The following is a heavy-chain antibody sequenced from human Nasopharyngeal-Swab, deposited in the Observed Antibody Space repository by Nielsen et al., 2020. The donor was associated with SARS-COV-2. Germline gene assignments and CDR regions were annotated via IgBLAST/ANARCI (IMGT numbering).Heavy chain of an antibody. Sequence: ASVKVSCKASGYTFTDYYIHWVRQAPGQGLEWMGWISAYNGNTNYAQKLQGRVTMTTDTSTSTAYMELRSLRSDDTAVYYCARVEAYYDILTGGETWGQGTLVTVSS. CDR2: ISAYNGNT. CDR1: GYTFTDYY. J-gene: IGHJ5*02. CDR3: ARVEAYYDILTGGET. D-gene: IGHD3-9*01. V-gene: IGHV1-18*04.